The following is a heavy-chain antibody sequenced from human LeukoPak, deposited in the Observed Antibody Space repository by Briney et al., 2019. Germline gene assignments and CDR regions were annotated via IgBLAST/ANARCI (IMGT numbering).Heavy chain of an antibody. Sequence: GGSLRLSCVASGVSFSSDVMDWVRQAPGKGLEWVAVISSDGRDKFYTDSVRGRFTISRDNSRNTVYLRVSSVRAEDTAVYYCARDQDTLSAMDYWGHGTLVTVTS. CDR2: ISSDGRDK. CDR3: ARDQDTLSAMDY. CDR1: GVSFSSDV. V-gene: IGHV3-30*04. J-gene: IGHJ4*01. D-gene: IGHD2-2*03.